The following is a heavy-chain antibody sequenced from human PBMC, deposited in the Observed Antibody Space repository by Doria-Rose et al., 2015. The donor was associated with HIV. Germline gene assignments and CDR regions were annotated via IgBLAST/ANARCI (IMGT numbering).Heavy chain of an antibody. D-gene: IGHD2-21*01. CDR1: RYP. Sequence: RYPISCVRQAPGQGLEWMGRIIPVLGIRNYAQKFQGRVTITADESTSTAYIELSNLRSEDTAVYYCATTGSGDYLDYWGQGTLVT. CDR2: IIPVLGIR. J-gene: IGHJ4*02. CDR3: ATTGSGDYLDY. V-gene: IGHV1-69*02.